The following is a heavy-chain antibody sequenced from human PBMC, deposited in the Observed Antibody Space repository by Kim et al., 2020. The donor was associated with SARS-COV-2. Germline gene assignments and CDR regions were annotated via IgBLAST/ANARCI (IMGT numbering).Heavy chain of an antibody. Sequence: GESLKISCKGSGYSFTSYWIGWVRQMPGKGLEWMGIIYPGDSDTRYSPSFQGQVTISADKSISTAYLQWSSLKASDTAMYYCARQGGILTGYQNTQWFDPWGQGTRVTVSS. V-gene: IGHV5-51*01. D-gene: IGHD3-9*01. CDR1: GYSFTSYW. CDR3: ARQGGILTGYQNTQWFDP. CDR2: IYPGDSDT. J-gene: IGHJ5*02.